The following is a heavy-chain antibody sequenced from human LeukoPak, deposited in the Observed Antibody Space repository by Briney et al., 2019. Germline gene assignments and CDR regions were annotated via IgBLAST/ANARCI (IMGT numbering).Heavy chain of an antibody. V-gene: IGHV4-34*01. Sequence: SETLSLTCAVYGGSFSGYYWSWIRQPPGKGLEFIGEINHSGSTNYNPSLKSRVTISVDTSKNQFSLKLSSVTAADTAVYYCATGPAILNGSTLFPDYWGQGTLVTVSS. CDR3: ATGPAILNGSTLFPDY. CDR1: GGSFSGYY. J-gene: IGHJ4*02. D-gene: IGHD3-9*01. CDR2: INHSGST.